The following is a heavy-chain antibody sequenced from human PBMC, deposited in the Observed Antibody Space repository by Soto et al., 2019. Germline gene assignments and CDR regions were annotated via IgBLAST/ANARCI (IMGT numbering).Heavy chain of an antibody. J-gene: IGHJ4*02. CDR1: GGSISSGGYY. Sequence: LSLTCTVSGGSISSGGYYWSWIRQHPGKGLEWIGYIYYSGSTYYNPSLKSRVTISVDTSKNQFSLKLSSVTAADTAVYYCARQGSSSWYNDYWGQGTLVTVSS. CDR3: ARQGSSSWYNDY. CDR2: IYYSGST. V-gene: IGHV4-31*03. D-gene: IGHD6-13*01.